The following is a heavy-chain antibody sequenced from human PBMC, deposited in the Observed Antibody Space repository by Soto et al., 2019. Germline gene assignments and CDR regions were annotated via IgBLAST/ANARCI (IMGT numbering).Heavy chain of an antibody. Sequence: ASVKVSCKASGYTFTSYAMQWVRQAPGQRLEWMGWINAGNGNTKYSQKFQGRVTITRDTSASTAYMELSSLRSEDTAVYYCAREYCTNGVCFYYYGMDVWGQGTTVTVSS. CDR3: AREYCTNGVCFYYYGMDV. CDR2: INAGNGNT. D-gene: IGHD2-8*01. J-gene: IGHJ6*02. CDR1: GYTFTSYA. V-gene: IGHV1-3*01.